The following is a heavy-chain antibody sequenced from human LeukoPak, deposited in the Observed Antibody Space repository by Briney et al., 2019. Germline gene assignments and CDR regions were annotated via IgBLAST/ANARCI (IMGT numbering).Heavy chain of an antibody. Sequence: SVKVSCKASGGTFSSYAISWVRQAPGQGLEWMGGIIPIFGTANYAQKFQGRVTITTDESTSTAYMELSSLRSEDTAVYYCARGLRFLEWLLSDFDYWGQGTLVTVSS. CDR3: ARGLRFLEWLLSDFDY. CDR2: IIPIFGTA. V-gene: IGHV1-69*05. J-gene: IGHJ4*02. CDR1: GGTFSSYA. D-gene: IGHD3-3*01.